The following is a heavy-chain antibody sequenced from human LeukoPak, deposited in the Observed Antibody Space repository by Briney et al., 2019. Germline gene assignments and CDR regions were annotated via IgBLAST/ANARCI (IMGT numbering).Heavy chain of an antibody. CDR2: VYYSGTT. CDR1: GGSISLSYYY. J-gene: IGHJ4*02. V-gene: IGHV4-39*07. Sequence: SETLSLTCSVSGGSISLSYYYWGRIRQPPGKALEWIGSVYYSGTTSYNPSLKSRVTISVDMSKNHFSLRLSSVTAADTAMYYCARGTLYSGWSYYFDYWGQGTLVTVSS. D-gene: IGHD6-19*01. CDR3: ARGTLYSGWSYYFDY.